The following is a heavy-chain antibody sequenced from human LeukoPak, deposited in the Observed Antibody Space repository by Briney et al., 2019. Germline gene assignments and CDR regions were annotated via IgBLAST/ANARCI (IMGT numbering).Heavy chain of an antibody. D-gene: IGHD3-22*01. CDR3: ARDGDYYDSSGYYSNLHFGY. V-gene: IGHV1-46*01. Sequence: ASVKVSCKASGYTFTSYYMHWVRQAPGQGLEWMGIINPSGGSTSYAQKFQGRVTMTRDTSTSTVYMELRSLRSDDTAVYYCARDGDYYDSSGYYSNLHFGYWGQGTLVTVSS. CDR2: INPSGGST. CDR1: GYTFTSYY. J-gene: IGHJ4*02.